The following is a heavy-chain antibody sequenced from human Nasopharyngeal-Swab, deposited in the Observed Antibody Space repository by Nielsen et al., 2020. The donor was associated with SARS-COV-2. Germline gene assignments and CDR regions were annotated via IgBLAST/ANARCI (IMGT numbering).Heavy chain of an antibody. Sequence: WIRQPPGKGLEWVAVIWYDGSNKYYADSVKGRFTISRDNSKNTLYLQMNSLRAEDTAVYYCASDTSTVTVWGQGTMVTVSS. CDR2: IWYDGSNK. V-gene: IGHV3-33*01. J-gene: IGHJ3*01. CDR3: ASDTSTVTV. D-gene: IGHD4-17*01.